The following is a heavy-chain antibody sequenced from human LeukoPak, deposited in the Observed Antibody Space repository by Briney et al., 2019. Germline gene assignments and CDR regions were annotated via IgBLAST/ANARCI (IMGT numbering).Heavy chain of an antibody. CDR2: IYPGDSDI. CDR1: GYSFTTYW. Sequence: GESLKISCQGSGYSFTTYWIGWVRQMPGKGLEWMGIIYPGDSDIRYSPSFQGQVTISADKSISTAYLQWSSLKASDTAMYYCARQDSGSRPGLDYYYYYGMDVWGQGTTVTVSS. CDR3: ARQDSGSRPGLDYYYYYGMDV. V-gene: IGHV5-51*01. D-gene: IGHD1-26*01. J-gene: IGHJ6*02.